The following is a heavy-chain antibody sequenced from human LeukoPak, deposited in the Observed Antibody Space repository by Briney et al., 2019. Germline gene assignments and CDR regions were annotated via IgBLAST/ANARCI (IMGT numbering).Heavy chain of an antibody. D-gene: IGHD1-26*01. J-gene: IGHJ4*02. V-gene: IGHV3-23*01. CDR2: ISGGGGIT. Sequence: GGSLSLSCAASGFTFDSYAMTWVRQAPGKGLEWVSSISGGGGITNYADSVKGRFTISRDNSKNTLYLQMNSLRAEDTAIYHCAKGGGSYYYYFDYWGQGTLVTVSA. CDR3: AKGGGSYYYYFDY. CDR1: GFTFDSYA.